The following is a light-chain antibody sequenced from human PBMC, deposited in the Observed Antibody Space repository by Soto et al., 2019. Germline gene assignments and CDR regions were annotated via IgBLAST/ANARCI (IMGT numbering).Light chain of an antibody. J-gene: IGLJ3*02. V-gene: IGLV4-69*01. CDR1: SGHSSYA. CDR3: QTWGTGIHRV. Sequence: QLVLTQSPSASASLGASVKLTCTLSSGHSSYAIAWHQQQPENSDGRHSKGDGIPDRFSGSSSGAERYLTISSLQSEDEADYYCQTWGTGIHRVFGGGTKLTVL. CDR2: SDGRH.